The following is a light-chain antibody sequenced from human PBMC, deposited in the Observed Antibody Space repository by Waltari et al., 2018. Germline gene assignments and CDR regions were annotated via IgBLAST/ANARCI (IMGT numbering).Light chain of an antibody. CDR3: HYFGDSVRT. CDR1: QRVSAGY. Sequence: EVVLTQSPGTLSLSPGESATLSCRASQRVSAGYLAWYQQKPGQAPRLLFYGASTRATCVPDRFTVGGSGTNFILTISRLEPEDFATYCCHYFGDSVRTFGHGTRVDIK. V-gene: IGKV3-20*01. J-gene: IGKJ1*01. CDR2: GAS.